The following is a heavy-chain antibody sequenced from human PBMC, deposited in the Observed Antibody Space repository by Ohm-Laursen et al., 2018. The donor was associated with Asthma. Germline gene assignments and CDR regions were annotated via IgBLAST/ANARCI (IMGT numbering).Heavy chain of an antibody. V-gene: IGHV1-18*04. CDR1: GYTFTNYG. CDR3: ARVRYDFWSNLLYWFDP. Sequence: ASVKVSCKASGYTFTNYGISWVRQAPGQGLEWMGWISRNNGNTNYAQNFQGRVTMTTDTSTSTAYMELRSLRSDDTAVYYCARVRYDFWSNLLYWFDPWGQGTLVTVSS. CDR2: ISRNNGNT. J-gene: IGHJ5*02. D-gene: IGHD3-3*01.